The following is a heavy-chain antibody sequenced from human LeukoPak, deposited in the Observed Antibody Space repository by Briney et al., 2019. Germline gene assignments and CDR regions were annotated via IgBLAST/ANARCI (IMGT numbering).Heavy chain of an antibody. CDR3: AKDDDWGRFNH. V-gene: IGHV3-23*01. CDR1: GFSFRSHG. Sequence: RGSLRLSCAASGFSFRSHGMNWVRQAPGKGLEWVSGISPRGDITYYKDSVRGRFTISRDNFKNTVSLQLNSLGAEDTAMYYCAKDDDWGRFNHWGQGTLVTVSS. CDR2: ISPRGDIT. J-gene: IGHJ1*01. D-gene: IGHD3-16*01.